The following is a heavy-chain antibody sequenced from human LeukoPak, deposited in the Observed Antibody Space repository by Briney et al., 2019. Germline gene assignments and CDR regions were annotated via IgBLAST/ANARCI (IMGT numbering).Heavy chain of an antibody. CDR1: GFTFSNYW. Sequence: PSGGSLILSCAASGFTFSNYWMSWVRQAPGKGLEWLANINQDGSEIYYVDSVKGRFTISRDNGKNSLYLQINSLRADDTAVYYCARDQGSMILVRTTNWFFDLWGRGTLVTVSS. V-gene: IGHV3-7*01. J-gene: IGHJ2*01. CDR2: INQDGSEI. CDR3: ARDQGSMILVRTTNWFFDL. D-gene: IGHD3-22*01.